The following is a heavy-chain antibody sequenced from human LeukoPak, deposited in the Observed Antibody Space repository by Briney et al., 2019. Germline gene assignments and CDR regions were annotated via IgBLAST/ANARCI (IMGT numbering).Heavy chain of an antibody. D-gene: IGHD3-3*01. Sequence: QPGGSLRLSCAASGFTFSSYGMHWVRQAPGKGLEWVAVISYDGSNKYYADSVKGRFTISRDNSKNTLYLQMNSLRAEDTAVYYCARDFGFLPSDYWGQGTLVTVSS. CDR2: ISYDGSNK. CDR1: GFTFSSYG. CDR3: ARDFGFLPSDY. J-gene: IGHJ4*02. V-gene: IGHV3-30*19.